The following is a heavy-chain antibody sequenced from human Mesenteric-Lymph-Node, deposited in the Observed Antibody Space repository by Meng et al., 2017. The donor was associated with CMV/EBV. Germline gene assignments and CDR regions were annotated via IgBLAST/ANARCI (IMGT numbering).Heavy chain of an antibody. CDR1: GFTFSNYG. J-gene: IGHJ6*02. D-gene: IGHD3-3*01. CDR3: ALRGYWNYDFWSGYYTVDYYYGMDV. V-gene: IGHV3-7*01. CDR2: IKQDGSEK. Sequence: GESLKISCEASGFTFSNYGMHWVRQAPGKGLEWVANIKQDGSEKYYVDSVKGRFTISRDNAKNSLYLQMNSLRAEDTAVYYCALRGYWNYDFWSGYYTVDYYYGMDVWGQGTTVTVSS.